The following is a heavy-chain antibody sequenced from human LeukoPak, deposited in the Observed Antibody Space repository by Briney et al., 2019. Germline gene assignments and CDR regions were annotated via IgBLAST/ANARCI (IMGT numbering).Heavy chain of an antibody. CDR3: ARGNPDYGGTFDY. D-gene: IGHD4-23*01. J-gene: IGHJ4*02. CDR2: SHYSGIT. V-gene: IGHV4-59*11. Sequence: KPSETLSLTCTVSGGSISSHCWSWIRQPPGKGLEWIGCSHYSGITNYNPSLKSRVTISVDTSKNQFALKLTSVTAADAAVYYCARGNPDYGGTFDYWGQGALVTVSS. CDR1: GGSISSHC.